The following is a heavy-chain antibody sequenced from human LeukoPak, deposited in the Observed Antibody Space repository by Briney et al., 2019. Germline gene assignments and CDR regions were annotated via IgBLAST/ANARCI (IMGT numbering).Heavy chain of an antibody. J-gene: IGHJ5*02. CDR1: GFTFSSYW. Sequence: GGSLRLSCAASGFTFSSYWMSWVRQAPGKGLEWVANIKQDGSEKYYVDSVKGRFTISRDNAKNSLYLQMNSLIAEDTAVYYCARESLGDYVWGSYHHWGQGTLVTVSS. CDR3: ARESLGDYVWGSYHH. V-gene: IGHV3-7*01. D-gene: IGHD3-16*02. CDR2: IKQDGSEK.